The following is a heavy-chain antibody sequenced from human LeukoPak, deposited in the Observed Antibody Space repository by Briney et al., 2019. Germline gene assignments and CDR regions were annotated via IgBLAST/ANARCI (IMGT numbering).Heavy chain of an antibody. V-gene: IGHV4-39*02. D-gene: IGHD1-26*01. CDR2: IYYSGST. J-gene: IGHJ4*02. CDR3: ARISGSYFDY. CDR1: GGSISSSSYY. Sequence: NPSETLSLTCTVSGGSISSSSYYWGWIRQPPGKGLEWIESIYYSGSTYYNPYLKSRVTISVDTSKNHFSLKLSSVTAADTAVYYCARISGSYFDYWGQGTLVTVSS.